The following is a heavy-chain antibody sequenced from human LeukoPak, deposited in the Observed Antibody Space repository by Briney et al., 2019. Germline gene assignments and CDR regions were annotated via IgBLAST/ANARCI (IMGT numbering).Heavy chain of an antibody. CDR1: GGSISSYY. CDR3: ARDGYCSSTSCLGYYYMDV. CDR2: IYTSGST. Sequence: PSETLSLTCTVSGGSISSYYWSWIRQPAGKGLEWIGRIYTSGSTNYNPSLKSRVTMSVDTSKNQFSLKLSSVTAADTAVYYCARDGYCSSTSCLGYYYMDVWGKGTTVTVSS. D-gene: IGHD2-2*03. J-gene: IGHJ6*03. V-gene: IGHV4-4*07.